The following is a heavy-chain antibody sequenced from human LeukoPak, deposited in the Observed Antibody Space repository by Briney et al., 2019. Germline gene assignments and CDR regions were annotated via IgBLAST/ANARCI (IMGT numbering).Heavy chain of an antibody. V-gene: IGHV3-48*01. Sequence: GGSLRLSCAASRFTFSSYSMYWVRQAPGKGLEWVSYISSSSSSIYYADSVKGRFTISRDNAKNSLYLQMNSLRAEDTAVYYCVRQLVSWGQGTLVTVSS. CDR1: RFTFSSYS. J-gene: IGHJ5*02. D-gene: IGHD6-6*01. CDR3: VRQLVS. CDR2: ISSSSSSI.